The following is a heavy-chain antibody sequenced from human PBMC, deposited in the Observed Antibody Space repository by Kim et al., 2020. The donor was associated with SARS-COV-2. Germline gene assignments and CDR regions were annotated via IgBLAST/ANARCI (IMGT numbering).Heavy chain of an antibody. CDR1: GFTFSSYG. J-gene: IGHJ4*02. CDR3: AMKLLGVCSGGSCYSNDY. V-gene: IGHV3-33*01. D-gene: IGHD2-15*01. Sequence: GGSLRLSCAASGFTFSSYGMHWVRQAPGKGLEWVAVIWYDGSNKYYADSVKGRFTISRDNSKNTLYLQMNSLRAEDTAVYYCAMKLLGVCSGGSCYSNDYLGQGTLVTVSS. CDR2: IWYDGSNK.